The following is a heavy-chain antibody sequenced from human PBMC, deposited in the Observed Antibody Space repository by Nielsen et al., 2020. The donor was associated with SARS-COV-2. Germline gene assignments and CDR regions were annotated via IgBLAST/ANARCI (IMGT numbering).Heavy chain of an antibody. V-gene: IGHV1-69*02. Sequence: SVKVSCKASGYTFTSYTISWVRQAPGQGLEWMGRIIPILGIANYAQKFQGRVTITADKSTSTAYMELSSLRSEDTAVYYCAPHCSGGSCYSSDAFDIWGQGTMVTVSS. CDR1: GYTFTSYT. CDR3: APHCSGGSCYSSDAFDI. D-gene: IGHD2-15*01. CDR2: IIPILGIA. J-gene: IGHJ3*02.